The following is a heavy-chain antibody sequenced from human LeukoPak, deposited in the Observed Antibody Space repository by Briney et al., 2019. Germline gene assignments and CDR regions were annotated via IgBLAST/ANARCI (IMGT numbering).Heavy chain of an antibody. CDR1: GYTFTSYD. D-gene: IGHD3-22*01. CDR2: MNPNSGNT. CDR3: AREDYYDSGSNDY. J-gene: IGHJ4*02. V-gene: IGHV1-8*03. Sequence: ASVKVSCKASGYTFTSYDINWVRQATGQGLEWMGWMNPNSGNTGYAQKFQGRVTITRNTSISTAYMELSSLRSEGTAVYYCAREDYYDSGSNDYWGQGTLVTVSS.